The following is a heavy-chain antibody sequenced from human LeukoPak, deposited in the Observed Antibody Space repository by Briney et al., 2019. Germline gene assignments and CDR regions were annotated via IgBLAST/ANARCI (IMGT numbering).Heavy chain of an antibody. CDR1: GYTFSSCA. CDR2: IDTKTGNP. Sequence: GASVKVSCKASGYTFSSCAINWVRQAPGQGLEYMGWIDTKTGNPTYAQGFTGRFVFSLDTSVSTAYLQICSLKAEDTAVYYCAIHPSDNSGYFSYWGQGALVTVSS. CDR3: AIHPSDNSGYFSY. J-gene: IGHJ4*02. V-gene: IGHV7-4-1*01. D-gene: IGHD3-22*01.